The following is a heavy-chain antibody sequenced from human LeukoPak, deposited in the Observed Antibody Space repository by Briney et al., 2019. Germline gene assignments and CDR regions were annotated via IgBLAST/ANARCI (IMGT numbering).Heavy chain of an antibody. CDR1: GFTFSSYG. V-gene: IGHV3-30*02. D-gene: IGHD6-19*01. J-gene: IGHJ4*02. Sequence: GGSLRLSCATSGFTFSSYGMHWVRQAPGKGLEWVAFIQFDGRNQYYADSVKGRFTISRDNSKNTLYLQMSSLRADDTAVYYCAKDSGIAVAGPADFDYWGQGTLVTVSS. CDR2: IQFDGRNQ. CDR3: AKDSGIAVAGPADFDY.